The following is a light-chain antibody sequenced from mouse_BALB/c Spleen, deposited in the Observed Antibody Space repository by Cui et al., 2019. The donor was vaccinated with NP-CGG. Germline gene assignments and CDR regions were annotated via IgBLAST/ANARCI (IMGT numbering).Light chain of an antibody. CDR3: ALWYSNHWV. CDR2: GTN. Sequence: QALVTQDSALTTSPGETVTLTCRSSTGAVTTSNYANWVQEKPDHLFTGLIGGTNNRVPGVPARFSGSLIGDKAALTITGAQTEDEAIYFCALWYSNHWVFGGGTKLTVL. J-gene: IGLJ1*01. V-gene: IGLV1*01. CDR1: TGAVTTSNY.